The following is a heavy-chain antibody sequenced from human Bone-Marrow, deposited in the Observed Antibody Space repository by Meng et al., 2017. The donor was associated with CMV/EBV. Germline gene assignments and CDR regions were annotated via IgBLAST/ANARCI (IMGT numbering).Heavy chain of an antibody. CDR3: ARGDRVELEPFDY. Sequence: QVQLQESGPGLVKPSQILPLTCTVSGGSISSGSYYWNWIRQPAGKGLEWIGRTHTSGNTNYNPSLKSRVTISVDTSKNQLSLKVTSVTAADTAVYYCARGDRVELEPFDYWGRGILVTVSS. V-gene: IGHV4-61*02. CDR1: GGSISSGSYY. CDR2: THTSGNT. J-gene: IGHJ4*02. D-gene: IGHD1-1*01.